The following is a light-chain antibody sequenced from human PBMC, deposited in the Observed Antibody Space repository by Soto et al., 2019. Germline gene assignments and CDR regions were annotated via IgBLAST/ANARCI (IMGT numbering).Light chain of an antibody. Sequence: DIQMTQSPSSLSASIGDRVTITCRASQTIIRYLNWYQQKPGKAPRLLIYAASSLQSGVPSRFSGSGSGTDFTLTVSSLQPEDFATYYCQHLRTFGQGTKVEIK. V-gene: IGKV1-39*01. CDR3: QHLRT. CDR1: QTIIRY. J-gene: IGKJ1*01. CDR2: AAS.